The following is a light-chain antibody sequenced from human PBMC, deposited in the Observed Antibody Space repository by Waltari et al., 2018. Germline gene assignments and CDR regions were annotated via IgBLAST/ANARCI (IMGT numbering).Light chain of an antibody. CDR2: GAY. J-gene: IGKJ4*01. CDR3: QQYEDWPRHS. V-gene: IGKV3-15*01. Sequence: EIVVTQSPATLSVSPGERVTLSCRASQNVGTSLAWYQQKPGQTPRLLIFGAYSRASGVPARFSGSGSGTDFTLAISSLQSEDFAFYYCQQYEDWPRHSFGGGTKVQIE. CDR1: QNVGTS.